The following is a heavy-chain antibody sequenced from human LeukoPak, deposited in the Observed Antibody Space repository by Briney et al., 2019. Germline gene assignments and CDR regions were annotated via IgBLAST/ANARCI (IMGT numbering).Heavy chain of an antibody. CDR3: ARGHPAFFDY. CDR2: INHSGST. V-gene: IGHV4-34*01. Sequence: SETLSLTCAVYGGSFSGYYWSWIRQPPGKGLEWIGEINHSGSTNYNPSLKSRVTISVDTSKNQFSLKLSSVTAADTAVYYCARGHPAFFDYWGQGTLVTVSS. J-gene: IGHJ4*02. CDR1: GGSFSGYY.